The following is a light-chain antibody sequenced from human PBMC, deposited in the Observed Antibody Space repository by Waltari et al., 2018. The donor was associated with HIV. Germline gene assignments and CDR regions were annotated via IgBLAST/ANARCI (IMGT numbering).Light chain of an antibody. V-gene: IGKV1-39*01. CDR2: AVS. J-gene: IGKJ1*01. Sequence: DIQMTQSPSSLSASVGDRVTITCLASQNIGTYLKWEQQRPGKAPRLLIFAVSNLQPGVPSRFSGSGSGTDFTLTISNLQPEDFATYFCQQNYFTSWSFGQGTTVDI. CDR1: QNIGTY. CDR3: QQNYFTSWS.